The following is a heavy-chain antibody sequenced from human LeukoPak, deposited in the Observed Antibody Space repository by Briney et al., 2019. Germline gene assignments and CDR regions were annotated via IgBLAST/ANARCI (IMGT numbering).Heavy chain of an antibody. V-gene: IGHV4-38-2*01. CDR3: ARPGSGSYVDAFEI. J-gene: IGHJ3*02. Sequence: SESLSLTCAVSGYSISSGYYWGWIRQPPGRGLECIWNIYHSGSTYYNPSLKSRVTISVDTSKNQFSLKVSSVTAADTAVYYCARPGSGSYVDAFEIWGQGTMVTVSS. CDR2: IYHSGST. D-gene: IGHD1-26*01. CDR1: GYSISSGYY.